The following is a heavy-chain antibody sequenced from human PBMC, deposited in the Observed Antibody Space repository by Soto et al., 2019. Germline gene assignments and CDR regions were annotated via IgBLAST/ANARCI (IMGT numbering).Heavy chain of an antibody. CDR3: ARHPRYCSGGSCYSDYYYYYMDV. D-gene: IGHD2-15*01. J-gene: IGHJ6*03. CDR1: GGSISSSSYY. CDR2: IYYSGST. V-gene: IGHV4-39*01. Sequence: SETLSLTCTVSGGSISSSSYYWGWIRQPPGKGLEWIGSIYYSGSTYYNPSLKSRVTISVDTSKNQFSLKLSSVTAADTAVYYCARHPRYCSGGSCYSDYYYYYMDVWGKGTTVTVSS.